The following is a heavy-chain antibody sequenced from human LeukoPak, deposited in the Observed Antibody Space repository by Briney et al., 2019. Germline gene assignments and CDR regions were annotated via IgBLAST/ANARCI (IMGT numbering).Heavy chain of an antibody. J-gene: IGHJ6*03. CDR3: ARQGSSENCSSTSCQYYYYYYYMDV. Sequence: PSETLSLTCTVSGYSISSGYYWGWIRQPPGKGLEWIGSIYYSGSTYYNPSLKSRVTISVDTSKNQFSLKLSSVTAADTAVYYCARQGSSENCSSTSCQYYYYYYYMDVWGKGTTVTVSS. V-gene: IGHV4-38-2*02. CDR1: GYSISSGYY. CDR2: IYYSGST. D-gene: IGHD2-2*01.